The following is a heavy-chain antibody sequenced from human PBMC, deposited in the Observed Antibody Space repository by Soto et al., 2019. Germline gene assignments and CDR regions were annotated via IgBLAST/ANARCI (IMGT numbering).Heavy chain of an antibody. J-gene: IGHJ5*02. V-gene: IGHV3-74*01. Sequence: GGSLRLSCAASGFTFSSYWMHWVRQAPGKGLVWVSRINSDGSSTSYADSVKGRFTISRDNAKNTLYLQMNSLRAEDTAVYYCARVEYSSSSWGPPWFDPWGQGTLVTVSS. D-gene: IGHD6-6*01. CDR2: INSDGSST. CDR1: GFTFSSYW. CDR3: ARVEYSSSSWGPPWFDP.